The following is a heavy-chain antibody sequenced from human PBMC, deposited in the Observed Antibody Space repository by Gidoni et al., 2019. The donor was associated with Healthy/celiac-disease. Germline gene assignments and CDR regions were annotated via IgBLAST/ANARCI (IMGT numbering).Heavy chain of an antibody. CDR2: IIPIFGTA. CDR3: ARRYCSGGSCYSPYFDY. Sequence: QVQLVQSGAEVKKPGSSVKVSCKASGGTFRSYAISWVRQAPGQGLEWMGGIIPIFGTANYAQKFQGRVTITADESTSTAYMELSSLRSEDTAVYYCARRYCSGGSCYSPYFDYWGQGTLVTVSS. D-gene: IGHD2-15*01. J-gene: IGHJ4*02. CDR1: GGTFRSYA. V-gene: IGHV1-69*01.